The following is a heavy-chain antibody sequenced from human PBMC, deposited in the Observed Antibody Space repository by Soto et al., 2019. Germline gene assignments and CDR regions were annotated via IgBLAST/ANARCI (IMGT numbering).Heavy chain of an antibody. J-gene: IGHJ6*02. CDR3: ARRLMIREVITHGMDV. D-gene: IGHD3-10*01. V-gene: IGHV4-59*01. CDR1: GVSISTYY. Sequence: PSETLSLTCTVSGVSISTYYWSWIRLPPGKGLEWIGYSSYSGSTNYNPSLKNRVTMSVDTSKNQFSLKLISVTAAGTAVFYCARRLMIREVITHGMDVGGQGTTVTVSS. CDR2: SSYSGST.